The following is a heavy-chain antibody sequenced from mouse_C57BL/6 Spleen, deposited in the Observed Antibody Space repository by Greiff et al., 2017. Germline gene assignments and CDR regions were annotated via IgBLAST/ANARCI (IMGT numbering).Heavy chain of an antibody. Sequence: EVKLVESGAELVRPGASVKLSCTASGFNIKDDYMHWVKQRPEQGLEWIGWIDPENGDTEYASKFQGKATITADTSSNTAYLQLSSLTSEDTAVYYCTSFITTVVAPFDYWGQGTTLTVSS. D-gene: IGHD1-1*01. CDR1: GFNIKDDY. V-gene: IGHV14-4*01. CDR2: IDPENGDT. J-gene: IGHJ2*01. CDR3: TSFITTVVAPFDY.